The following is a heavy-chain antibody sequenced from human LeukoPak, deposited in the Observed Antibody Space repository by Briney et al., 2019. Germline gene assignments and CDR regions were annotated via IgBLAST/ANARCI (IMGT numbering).Heavy chain of an antibody. CDR2: IRGKTDGGTT. J-gene: IGHJ4*02. CDR3: TPGVD. V-gene: IGHV3-15*01. D-gene: IGHD3-3*01. Sequence: GKSLRLSCAASGFTFNNAWMSWVRQAPGKGLEWVGRIRGKTDGGTTDYAAPVKDRFTISRDDSKNTMYVQMNSLKTEDTGVYYCTPGVDWGQGTLVTVSS. CDR1: GFTFNNAW.